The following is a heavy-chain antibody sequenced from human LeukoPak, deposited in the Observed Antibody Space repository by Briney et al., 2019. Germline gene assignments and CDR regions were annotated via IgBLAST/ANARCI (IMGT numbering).Heavy chain of an antibody. Sequence: ASVKVSCKASGYTFTGYYMHWVRQAPGQGLEWMGWINPNSGGTNYAQKFQGRVTMTRDTSKNQFSLKLSSVTAADTAVYYCASQEGPAVAGGGIWGQGTMVTVSS. J-gene: IGHJ3*02. CDR2: INPNSGGT. V-gene: IGHV1-2*02. CDR3: ASQEGPAVAGGGI. CDR1: GYTFTGYY. D-gene: IGHD6-19*01.